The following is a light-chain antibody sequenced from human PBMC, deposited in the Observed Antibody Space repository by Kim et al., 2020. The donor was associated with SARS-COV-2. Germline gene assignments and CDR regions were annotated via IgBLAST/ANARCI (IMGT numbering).Light chain of an antibody. CDR1: QTISSW. V-gene: IGKV1-5*03. J-gene: IGKJ4*01. Sequence: DIQMTQSPSTLSASVGDRVTITCRASQTISSWLAWYQQKPGKAPNLLIYKASSLESGVPSRFSGSGSGTEFTLTISSLQPDDFATYYCQHYNSYPLTFGGGTKLEI. CDR2: KAS. CDR3: QHYNSYPLT.